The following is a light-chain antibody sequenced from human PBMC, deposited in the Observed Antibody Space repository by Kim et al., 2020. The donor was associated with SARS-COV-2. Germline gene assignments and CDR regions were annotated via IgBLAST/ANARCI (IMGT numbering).Light chain of an antibody. CDR3: QQYGSSPPT. CDR1: QSVSSNY. J-gene: IGKJ1*01. CDR2: GAS. V-gene: IGKV3-20*01. Sequence: EIVLTQSPGTLSLSPGERATLSCRASQSVSSNYLAWYQQKPGLSPRLLVYGASSRATGIPDRFSGSGSGTDFTLTISGLEPEDFAVYFCQQYGSSPPTFGQGTKVDIK.